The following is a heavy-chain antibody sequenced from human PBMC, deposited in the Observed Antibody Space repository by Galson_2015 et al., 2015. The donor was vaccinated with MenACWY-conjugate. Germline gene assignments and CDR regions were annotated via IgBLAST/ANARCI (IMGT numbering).Heavy chain of an antibody. CDR2: ISYSGST. CDR1: GGSISSSSSYY. V-gene: IGHV4-39*07. CDR3: ARTKSIVGDRGWFDP. D-gene: IGHD1-26*01. J-gene: IGHJ5*02. Sequence: TLSLTCTVSGGSISSSSSYYWGWIRQPPGKGLEWIGTISYSGSTYYNPSLKGRLTISLDTSMNQFSLKLSSATAADTAVYYCARTKSIVGDRGWFDPWGQGTLVTVSS.